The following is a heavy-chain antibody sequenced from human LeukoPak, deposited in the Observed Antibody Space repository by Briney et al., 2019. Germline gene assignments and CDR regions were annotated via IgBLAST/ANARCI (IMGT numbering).Heavy chain of an antibody. J-gene: IGHJ4*02. CDR3: ARDHSGSLLGAYFDY. CDR1: GFTFSSYA. D-gene: IGHD1-26*01. V-gene: IGHV3-30-3*01. CDR2: ISYDGSNK. Sequence: GGSLRLSCAASGFTFSSYAMHWVRQAPGKGLEWVAVISYDGSNKYYADSVKGRFTISRDNSKNTLYLQMNSLRAEDTAVYYCARDHSGSLLGAYFDYWGRGTLVTVSS.